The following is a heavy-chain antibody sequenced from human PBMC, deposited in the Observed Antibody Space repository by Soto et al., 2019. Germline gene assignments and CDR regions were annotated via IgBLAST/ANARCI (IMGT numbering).Heavy chain of an antibody. V-gene: IGHV3-7*03. CDR2: IKRDGSEE. D-gene: IGHD5-12*01. CDR1: GFTLSSYW. Sequence: EVQLVEFGGGLVHPGGSLRLSCAASGFTLSSYWMTWVRQAPGKGLEWVANIKRDGSEENYVDSVKGRFTISRDNAKNSVYLQMNSLRAEDTAVYYCARDSRGGYNSFDYWGQGTLVTVSS. CDR3: ARDSRGGYNSFDY. J-gene: IGHJ4*02.